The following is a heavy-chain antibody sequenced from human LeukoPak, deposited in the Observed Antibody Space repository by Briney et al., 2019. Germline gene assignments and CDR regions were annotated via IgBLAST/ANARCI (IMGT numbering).Heavy chain of an antibody. CDR3: ARRGCSGGSCNTIDY. V-gene: IGHV4-39*07. J-gene: IGHJ4*02. CDR1: GGSISSSSYY. CDR2: IYYSGST. D-gene: IGHD2-15*01. Sequence: KASETLSLTCTVSGGSISSSSYYWGWIRQPPGKGLEWIGSIYYSGSTYYNPSLKSRVTISVDTSKNQFSLKLSSVTAADTAVYYCARRGCSGGSCNTIDYWGQGTLVTVSS.